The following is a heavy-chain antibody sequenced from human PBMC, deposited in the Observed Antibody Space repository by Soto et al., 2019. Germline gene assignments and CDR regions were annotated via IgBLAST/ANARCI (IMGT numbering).Heavy chain of an antibody. CDR2: IYYNGNT. CDR3: ARDVGGTVTLEAAFDF. J-gene: IGHJ3*01. Sequence: QVQLLASGPGLVKPSETLSLTCTVSGDSISDYYWSWIRQPPGKGLEWIGYIYYNGNTNYNPSLKRRVTRSVDTSKNQFSLRLSSVTAADTALYYCARDVGGTVTLEAAFDFGGQGTMVTVS. V-gene: IGHV4-59*01. D-gene: IGHD4-17*01. CDR1: GDSISDYY.